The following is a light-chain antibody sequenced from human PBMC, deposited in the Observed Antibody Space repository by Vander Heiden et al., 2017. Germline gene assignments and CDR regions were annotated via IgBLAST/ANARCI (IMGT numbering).Light chain of an antibody. CDR2: GAS. Sequence: EIVMPQSPATLSVSPGESATLPCRASRSVGSSYLAWYQQKTGQAPRLLIYGASTRATGIPARFSGSGSGTEFTLTISSLQSEDFAVYYCQQGNNWPWTFGQGTKVEIK. V-gene: IGKV3-15*01. CDR1: RSVGSSY. CDR3: QQGNNWPWT. J-gene: IGKJ1*01.